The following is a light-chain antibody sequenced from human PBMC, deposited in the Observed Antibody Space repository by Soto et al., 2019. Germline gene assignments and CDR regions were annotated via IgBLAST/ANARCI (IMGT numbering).Light chain of an antibody. CDR1: SGSIASNY. J-gene: IGLJ2*01. V-gene: IGLV6-57*04. CDR3: QSYDSSTVV. CDR2: EGN. Sequence: NFMLTQPHSVSESPGKTVTISCTRSSGSIASNYVQWYQQRPGSVPPTVIYEGNQRPSGVPDRFSGSTDGSSNSASLTISGLQTEDEADYYCQSYDSSTVVFGGGTKLTVL.